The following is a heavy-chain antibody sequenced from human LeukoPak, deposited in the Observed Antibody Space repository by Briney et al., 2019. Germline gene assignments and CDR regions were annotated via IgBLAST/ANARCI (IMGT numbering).Heavy chain of an antibody. CDR3: ATCPVVSAATPYDYNYYMDV. CDR2: IYKDGST. Sequence: SGGPLILSCAVSGFTVSHEDMTVVRQPPGKGLEWLLVIYKDGSTYYADSVKGRFTIARDNAKNAVYLQMNSLRVENTAVYSCATCPVVSAATPYDYNYYMDVWGKGTTVTVSS. J-gene: IGHJ6*03. CDR1: GFTVSHED. D-gene: IGHD2-2*01. V-gene: IGHV3-53*01.